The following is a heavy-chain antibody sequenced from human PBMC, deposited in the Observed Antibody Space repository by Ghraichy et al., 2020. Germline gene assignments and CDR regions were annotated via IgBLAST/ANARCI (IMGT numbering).Heavy chain of an antibody. Sequence: SAPTLVKPTQTLTLTCPFSGFSLSTSGVGVGWIRQPPGKALEWLALIYWNDDKRYSPSLKSRLTITKDTSKNQVVLTMTNMDPVDTATYYCAHKGGGGYYFAEYFQHWGKGTLVTVSS. CDR2: IYWNDDK. J-gene: IGHJ1*01. D-gene: IGHD3-22*01. V-gene: IGHV2-5*01. CDR3: AHKGGGGYYFAEYFQH. CDR1: GFSLSTSGVG.